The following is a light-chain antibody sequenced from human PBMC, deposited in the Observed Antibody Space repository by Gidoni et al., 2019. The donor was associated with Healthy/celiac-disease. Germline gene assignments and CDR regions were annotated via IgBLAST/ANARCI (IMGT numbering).Light chain of an antibody. V-gene: IGLV1-51*01. CDR2: DNN. CDR3: GTWDSSLSAWV. J-gene: IGLJ3*02. Sequence: QSVFTQPPSVSAAPGQKVTISCSGSSSNIGNNYVSWYQQLPGTAPKLLIYDNNKRPSGITDRFSGSKSGTSATLGITGRQTGDEADYYCGTWDSSLSAWVFGGGTKLTVL. CDR1: SSNIGNNY.